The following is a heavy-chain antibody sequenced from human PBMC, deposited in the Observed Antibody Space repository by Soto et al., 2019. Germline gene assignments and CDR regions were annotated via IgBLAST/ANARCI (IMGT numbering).Heavy chain of an antibody. CDR1: GFTFSGSA. D-gene: IGHD2-2*01. J-gene: IGHJ4*02. Sequence: GGSLRLSCAASGFTFSGSAMHWVRQASGKGLEWVGRIRSKANSYATAYAASVKGRFTISRDDSKNTAYLQMNSLKTEDTAVYYCTRRGPIGYCSSTSCDYFDYWGQGTLVTVSS. V-gene: IGHV3-73*01. CDR2: IRSKANSYAT. CDR3: TRRGPIGYCSSTSCDYFDY.